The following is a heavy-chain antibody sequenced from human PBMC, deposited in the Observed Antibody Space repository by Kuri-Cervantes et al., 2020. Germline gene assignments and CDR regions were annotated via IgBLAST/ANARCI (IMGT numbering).Heavy chain of an antibody. J-gene: IGHJ4*02. CDR2: ISTYNGNT. CDR1: GYTFTSYG. V-gene: IGHV1-18*01. CDR3: ARSVWVTTAFDY. Sequence: ASVKVSCKASGYTFTSYGISWVRQAPGQGLEWMGWISTYNGNTKYAQKVQGRVTMTTDTSTSTAYMEVRSLRSDDTAMYYCARSVWVTTAFDYWGQGTLVTVSS. D-gene: IGHD4-17*01.